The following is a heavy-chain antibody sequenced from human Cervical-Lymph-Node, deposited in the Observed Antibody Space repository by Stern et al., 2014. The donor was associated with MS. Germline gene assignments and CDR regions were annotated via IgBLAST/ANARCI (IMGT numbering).Heavy chain of an antibody. D-gene: IGHD6-19*01. V-gene: IGHV3-30*14. CDR2: ISYDGREK. Sequence: VQLVESGGGVVQPGRSLRLSCTASGITFNSYAMHWVRQGPGKGLEWVADISYDGREKKYVDSVKGRFTISRDNSRKTLFVQMNSLRPEDTGFYYCSRDRYSSTWLDQYALEIWGQGTKV. CDR1: GITFNSYA. J-gene: IGHJ3*02. CDR3: SRDRYSSTWLDQYALEI.